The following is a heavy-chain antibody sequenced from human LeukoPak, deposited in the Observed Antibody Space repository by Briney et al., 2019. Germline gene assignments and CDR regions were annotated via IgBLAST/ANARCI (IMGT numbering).Heavy chain of an antibody. CDR1: GYSFTSYW. J-gene: IGHJ4*02. CDR2: INPRDSDT. D-gene: IGHD6-19*01. Sequence: GESLKISCTGSGYSFTSYWIGWVRQMPGKGLEWMGIINPRDSDTRYSPSFQGQVTISADKSISTAYLRWSSLKASDTAMYYCARPLGSGWYQGQNWGQGTLVTVSS. CDR3: ARPLGSGWYQGQN. V-gene: IGHV5-51*01.